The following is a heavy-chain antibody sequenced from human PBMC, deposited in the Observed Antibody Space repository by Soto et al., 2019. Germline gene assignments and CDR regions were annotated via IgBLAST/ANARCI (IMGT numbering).Heavy chain of an antibody. Sequence: EVQLVESGGGLVQPGGSLRLSCATSGFTFNTYWMHWVRQAPGKGLVWVSRIYSGGSRTSYADSVKGRFTISRDNAKNTLYLQMDSLSPEDTAVYYCARGAGGYYDMDVWGKGTTVTVSS. J-gene: IGHJ6*03. CDR1: GFTFNTYW. CDR2: IYSGGSRT. D-gene: IGHD3-10*01. CDR3: ARGAGGYYDMDV. V-gene: IGHV3-74*01.